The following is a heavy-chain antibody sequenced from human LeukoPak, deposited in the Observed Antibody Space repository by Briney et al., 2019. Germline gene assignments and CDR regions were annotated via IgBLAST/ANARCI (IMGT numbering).Heavy chain of an antibody. CDR2: IYDSGST. CDR3: ARHMYSGRYYGIDY. Sequence: PSETLSLTCTVSGGSISSYYWSWIRQSPGKGLELIGYIYDSGSTNYNPSLKSRVTISIDTSKNQFSLKLSSVTAADTAVYYCARHMYSGRYYGIDYWGQGTLVTVSS. V-gene: IGHV4-59*08. CDR1: GGSISSYY. J-gene: IGHJ4*02. D-gene: IGHD1-26*01.